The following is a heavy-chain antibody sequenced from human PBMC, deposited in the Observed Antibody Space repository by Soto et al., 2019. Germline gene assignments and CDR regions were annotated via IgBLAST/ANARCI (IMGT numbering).Heavy chain of an antibody. CDR1: GFTFSSHA. CDR3: ARDDEGGSDCDLGY. Sequence: QVQLVESGGGVVQPGRSLRLSCAVSGFTFSSHAMHWVGQAPGKRLEWVTLISSDGSNKYYADSVKGRFTTSRDNSKNTMYLQMNSLRVDDTAAYYCARDDEGGSDCDLGYWGQGALVTVSS. V-gene: IGHV3-30-3*01. D-gene: IGHD1-26*01. J-gene: IGHJ4*02. CDR2: ISSDGSNK.